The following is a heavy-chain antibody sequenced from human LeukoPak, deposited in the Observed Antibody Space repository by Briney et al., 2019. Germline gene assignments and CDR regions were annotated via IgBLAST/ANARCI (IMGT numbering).Heavy chain of an antibody. V-gene: IGHV3-74*01. D-gene: IGHD6-13*01. J-gene: IGHJ4*02. CDR1: GFSFSVYW. CDR3: VRDFMYNTAGTGC. CDR2: IKTDGSIT. Sequence: GESLRLSCAASGFSFSVYWRHWVRQPPGKGPVWVSRIKTDGSITDYADFVKGRFAISRDNAKNTPSMQMNSLRAEETAVYYCVRDFMYNTAGTGCWGQGTLVSVSS.